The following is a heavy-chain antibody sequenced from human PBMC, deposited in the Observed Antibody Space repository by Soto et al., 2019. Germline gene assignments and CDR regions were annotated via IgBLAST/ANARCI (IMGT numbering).Heavy chain of an antibody. V-gene: IGHV4-4*02. D-gene: IGHD3-9*01. J-gene: IGHJ5*02. CDR3: AGQWAAGYGAFDP. CDR2: IHDGGTT. Sequence: QVKLQESGPGLVKPSGTLSLTCAVSGGSINSNRWWTWVRQAPGKGLEWIGEIHDGGTTNYNLSLKSRVTLSIDESKNQFSLDMKSVGAADTAVYYCAGQWAAGYGAFDPWGQGILVTVSS. CDR1: GGSINSNRW.